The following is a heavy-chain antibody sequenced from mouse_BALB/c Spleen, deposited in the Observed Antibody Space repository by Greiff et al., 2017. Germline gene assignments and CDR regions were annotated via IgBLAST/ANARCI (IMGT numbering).Heavy chain of an antibody. V-gene: IGHV14-4*02. J-gene: IGHJ3*01. CDR2: IDPENGDT. Sequence: VQLQQSGAELVRSGASVKLSCTASGFNIKDYYMHWVKQRPEQGLEWIGWIDPENGDTEYAPKFQGKATMTADTSSNTAYLQLSSLTSEDTAVYYCNGRGSRHVFAYWGQGTLVTVSA. CDR1: GFNIKDYY. D-gene: IGHD1-1*01. CDR3: NGRGSRHVFAY.